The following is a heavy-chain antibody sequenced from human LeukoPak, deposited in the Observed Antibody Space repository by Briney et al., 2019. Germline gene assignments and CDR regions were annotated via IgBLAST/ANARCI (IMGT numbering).Heavy chain of an antibody. D-gene: IGHD3-3*01. CDR1: GGSISSYY. CDR3: ARDTDFRSGSFYFDY. CDR2: TYYSGST. J-gene: IGHJ4*02. V-gene: IGHV4-59*01. Sequence: SETLSLTCTVSGGSISSYYWSWIRQPPGKGLEWIGYTYYSGSTNYNPSLKSRVTISVDTSKNQFSLKLSSVTAADTAVYYCARDTDFRSGSFYFDYWGQGTLVTVSS.